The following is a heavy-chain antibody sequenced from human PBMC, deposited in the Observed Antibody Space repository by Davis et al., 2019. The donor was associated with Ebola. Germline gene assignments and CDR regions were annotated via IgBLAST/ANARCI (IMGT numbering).Heavy chain of an antibody. CDR2: IKQDGSEK. D-gene: IGHD5-18*01. Sequence: PWGSLRLSCAVSGFTFSSYWMSWVRQAPGKGLEWAANIKQDGSEKYYVDSVKGRFTISRDNAKNSLYLQMNSLRAEDTAVYYCARAGGYSYGNTPNWFDPWGQGTLVTVSS. CDR3: ARAGGYSYGNTPNWFDP. J-gene: IGHJ5*02. V-gene: IGHV3-7*03. CDR1: GFTFSSYW.